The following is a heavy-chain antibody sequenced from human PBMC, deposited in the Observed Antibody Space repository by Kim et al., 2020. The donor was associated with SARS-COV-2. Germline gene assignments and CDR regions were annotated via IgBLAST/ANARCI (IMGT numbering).Heavy chain of an antibody. V-gene: IGHV7-4-1*02. CDR2: IDTNTGNP. J-gene: IGHJ4*02. Sequence: ASVKVSCKAFGYTFTKYAINWVRQAPGQGLDWMGWIDTNTGNPTHAQGFTGRFVFSFDSSVRTAYLQISGQKPEDTAIYFCARGDPRDYWGQGTLVTVSS. CDR3: ARGDPRDY. CDR1: GYTFTKYA.